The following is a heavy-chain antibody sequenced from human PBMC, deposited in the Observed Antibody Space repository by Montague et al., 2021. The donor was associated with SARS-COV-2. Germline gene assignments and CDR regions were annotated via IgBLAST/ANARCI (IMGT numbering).Heavy chain of an antibody. J-gene: IGHJ3*02. CDR1: GCSINSGGYY. CDR3: ARVHFVSSGWYPDAFDI. CDR2: IYYSGST. Sequence: TLSLTCTVSGCSINSGGYYWSWIRQHPGKGLEWIGYIYYSGSTYYNPSLKSRLTISVDTSKNQFSLKLSSVTAADTAVYYCARVHFVSSGWYPDAFDIWGKGTMVTVSS. D-gene: IGHD6-19*01. V-gene: IGHV4-31*03.